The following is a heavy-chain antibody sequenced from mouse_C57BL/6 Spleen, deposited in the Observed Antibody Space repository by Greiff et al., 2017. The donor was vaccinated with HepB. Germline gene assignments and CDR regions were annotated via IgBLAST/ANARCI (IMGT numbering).Heavy chain of an antibody. J-gene: IGHJ4*01. CDR1: GYAFSSYW. D-gene: IGHD1-1*01. CDR2: IYPGDGDT. Sequence: QVQLKESGAELVKPGASVKISCKASGYAFSSYWMNWVKQRPGKGLEWIGQIYPGDGDTNYNGKFKGKATLTADKSSSTAYMQLSSLTSEDSAVYFCARDGSGDYYAMDYWGQGTSVTVSS. V-gene: IGHV1-80*01. CDR3: ARDGSGDYYAMDY.